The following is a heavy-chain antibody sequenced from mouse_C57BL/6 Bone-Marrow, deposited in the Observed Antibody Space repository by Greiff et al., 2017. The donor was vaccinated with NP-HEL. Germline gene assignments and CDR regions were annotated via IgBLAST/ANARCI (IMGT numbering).Heavy chain of an antibody. J-gene: IGHJ3*01. CDR3: AREGFAY. CDR1: GYTFTSYW. V-gene: IGHV1-52*01. Sequence: QVQLKQPGAELVRPGSSVKLSCKASGYTFTSYWMHWVKQRPIQGLEWIGNIDPSDSETHYNQNFKDKATLTVDKSSSTAYLQLSSLASEDSAVYYCAREGFAYWGPGTLVTVSA. CDR2: IDPSDSET.